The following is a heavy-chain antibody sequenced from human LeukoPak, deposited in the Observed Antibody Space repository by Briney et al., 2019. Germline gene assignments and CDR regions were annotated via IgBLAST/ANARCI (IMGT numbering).Heavy chain of an antibody. Sequence: GGTLRLSCAASGFTFSNYGMSWVRQAPGKGLEWVSVIYSGGSTYYADSVKGRFTISRDNSKNTLYLQMNSLRAEDTAVYYCARGRGDYYDSSGYYDYWGQGTLVTVSS. V-gene: IGHV3-53*01. CDR3: ARGRGDYYDSSGYYDY. J-gene: IGHJ4*02. D-gene: IGHD3-22*01. CDR1: GFTFSNYG. CDR2: IYSGGST.